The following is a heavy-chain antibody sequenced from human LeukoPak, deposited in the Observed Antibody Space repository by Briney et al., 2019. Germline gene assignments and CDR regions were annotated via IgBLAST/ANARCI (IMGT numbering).Heavy chain of an antibody. J-gene: IGHJ6*02. V-gene: IGHV4-34*01. CDR3: ARLQSESYYYYGMDV. Sequence: PSETLSLTCAVYGGSFSGYYWSWIRQPPGKGLEWIGEINHSGSTKYNPSLKSRVTISVDTSKNQFSLKLSSVTAADTAVYYCARLQSESYYYYGMDVWGQGTTVTVSS. CDR2: INHSGST. D-gene: IGHD4-11*01. CDR1: GGSFSGYY.